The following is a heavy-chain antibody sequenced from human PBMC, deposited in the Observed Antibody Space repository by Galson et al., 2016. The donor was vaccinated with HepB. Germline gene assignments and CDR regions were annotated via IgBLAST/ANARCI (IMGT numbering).Heavy chain of an antibody. CDR3: ARDPGFRNGMNV. Sequence: SLRLSCAASGFTLSSHSMNWVRQAPGKGLGWLSVSYGDGSTYYAESVRGRFTISRDNSKNSVFLQMNNLRAEDTAVYYCARDPGFRNGMNVWGQGTTVTVSS. CDR1: GFTLSSHS. V-gene: IGHV3-53*01. J-gene: IGHJ6*02. CDR2: SYGDGST.